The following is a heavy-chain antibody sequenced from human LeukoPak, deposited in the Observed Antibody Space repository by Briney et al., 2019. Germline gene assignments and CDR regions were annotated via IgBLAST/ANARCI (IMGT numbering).Heavy chain of an antibody. CDR2: IIPIFGTA. J-gene: IGHJ4*02. D-gene: IGHD5-24*01. CDR1: GGTFSSYA. CDR3: ARDLKRGDGYAPATFDY. Sequence: ASVKVPCKASGGTFSSYAISWVRQAPGQGLEWMGGIIPIFGTANYAQKFQGRVTITADESTSTAYMELSSLRSEDTAVYYCARDLKRGDGYAPATFDYWGQGTLVTVSS. V-gene: IGHV1-69*13.